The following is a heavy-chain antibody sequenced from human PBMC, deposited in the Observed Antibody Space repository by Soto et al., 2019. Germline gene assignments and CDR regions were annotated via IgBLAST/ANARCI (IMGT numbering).Heavy chain of an antibody. J-gene: IGHJ6*02. Sequence: QVQLVQSGAEVKKPGASVKVSCKASGYTFTSYGISWVRQAPGQGLEWMGWISANNGNTNYAQKLQGRVTMTTDTSTSAAYMELRRLRSDDTAVYYCASVKYSPPYYYYGMDVWGQGTTVTVSS. CDR1: GYTFTSYG. CDR3: ASVKYSPPYYYYGMDV. CDR2: ISANNGNT. D-gene: IGHD5-18*01. V-gene: IGHV1-18*01.